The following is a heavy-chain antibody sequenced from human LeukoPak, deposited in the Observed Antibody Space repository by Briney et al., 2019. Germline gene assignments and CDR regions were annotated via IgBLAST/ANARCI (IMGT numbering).Heavy chain of an antibody. CDR3: AKYGCSGASCYLAW. CDR1: GFTFSSYA. Sequence: GGSLRLSCAASGFTFSSYAMSWVRQAPGKGLEWVSAISGSGGSTYYADSVKGRFTISRDNSKNTLYLQMNSLRAEDTAVYYWAKYGCSGASCYLAWWGQGKVVIVSS. CDR2: ISGSGGST. J-gene: IGHJ4*02. V-gene: IGHV3-23*01. D-gene: IGHD2-15*01.